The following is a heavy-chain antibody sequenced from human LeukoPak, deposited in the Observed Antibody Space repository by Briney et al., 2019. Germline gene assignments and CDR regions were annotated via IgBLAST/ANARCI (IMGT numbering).Heavy chain of an antibody. V-gene: IGHV1-2*02. CDR1: GYTFTGYY. CDR3: ARRGNYDSSGYYY. D-gene: IGHD3-22*01. J-gene: IGHJ4*02. Sequence: ASVKVSCKASGYTFTGYYMHWVRQAPGQGLEWMGWINPNRGGTNYAQKFQGRVTMTRDTSISTAYMELSRLRSDDTAVYYCARRGNYDSSGYYYWGQGTLVTVSS. CDR2: INPNRGGT.